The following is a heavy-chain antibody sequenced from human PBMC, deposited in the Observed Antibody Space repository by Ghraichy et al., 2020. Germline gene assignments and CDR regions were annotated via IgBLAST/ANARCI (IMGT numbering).Heavy chain of an antibody. CDR3: ARHVTMTGAADY. V-gene: IGHV4-39*01. D-gene: IGHD1-14*01. CDR2: IHYSGST. CDR1: GGSISGNGYY. J-gene: IGHJ4*02. Sequence: SETLSLICTVSGGSISGNGYYWGWIRQPPGEGLEWIGNIHYSGSTHYNPSLKSRVTMSVDTSKNHFSLKLTSVTARDTAVYYCARHVTMTGAADYWGQGTLVTVSS.